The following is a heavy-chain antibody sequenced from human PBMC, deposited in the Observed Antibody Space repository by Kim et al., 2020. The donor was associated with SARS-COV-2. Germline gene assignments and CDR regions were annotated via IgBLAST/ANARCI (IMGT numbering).Heavy chain of an antibody. CDR1: GGSISTYY. J-gene: IGHJ6*01. CDR3: ARVFGGRAYHYGMEV. V-gene: IGHV4-59*01. CDR2: IYYSGTETT. D-gene: IGHD2-15*01. Sequence: SETLSLTCTVSGGSISTYYWSWIRQPPGKGLEWIANIYYSGTETTNYNPSLKRRVTISVDSSKNRISLKLTFVTAADTAADFCARVFGGRAYHYGMEVWG.